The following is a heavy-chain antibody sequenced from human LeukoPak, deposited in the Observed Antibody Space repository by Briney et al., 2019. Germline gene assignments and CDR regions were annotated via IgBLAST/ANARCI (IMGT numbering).Heavy chain of an antibody. D-gene: IGHD6-19*01. CDR1: GCTFTSNG. J-gene: IGHJ4*02. Sequence: ASVKVSCKASGCTFTSNGITWVRQAPGQGLEWVGWISCNNGDTRYAQKFQGRVTVTTDTSTSTAYMELRSLRSDDTAVYYCARDGGTAGHSSGSDYWGQGTLVTVSS. CDR3: ARDGGTAGHSSGSDY. CDR2: ISCNNGDT. V-gene: IGHV1-18*01.